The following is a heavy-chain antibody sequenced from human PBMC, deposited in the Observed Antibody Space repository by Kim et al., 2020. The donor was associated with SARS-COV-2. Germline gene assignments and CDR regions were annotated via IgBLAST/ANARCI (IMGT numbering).Heavy chain of an antibody. CDR2: ISGSGGST. Sequence: GGSLRLSCAASGFTFSSYAMSWVRQAPGKGLEWVSAISGSGGSTYYADSVKGRFTISRDNSKNTLYLQMNSLRAEDTAVYYCAINTYYYGSGSRGYYFDYWGQGTLVTVSS. CDR3: AINTYYYGSGSRGYYFDY. V-gene: IGHV3-23*01. J-gene: IGHJ4*02. D-gene: IGHD3-10*01. CDR1: GFTFSSYA.